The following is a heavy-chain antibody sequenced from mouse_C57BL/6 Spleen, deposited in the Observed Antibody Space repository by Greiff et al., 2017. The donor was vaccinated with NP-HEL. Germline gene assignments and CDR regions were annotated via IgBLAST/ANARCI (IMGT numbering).Heavy chain of an antibody. Sequence: QVQLKESGAELARPGASVKLSCKASGYTFTSYGISWVKQRTGQGLEWIGEIYPRSGNTYYNEKFKGKATLTADKSSSTAYMELRSLTSEDSAVYFCARKGDDYDYFDYWGQGTTLTVSS. D-gene: IGHD2-4*01. V-gene: IGHV1-81*01. J-gene: IGHJ2*01. CDR1: GYTFTSYG. CDR2: IYPRSGNT. CDR3: ARKGDDYDYFDY.